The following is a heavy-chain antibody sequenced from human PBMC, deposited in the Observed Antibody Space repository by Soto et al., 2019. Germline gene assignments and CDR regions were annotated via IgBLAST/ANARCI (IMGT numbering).Heavy chain of an antibody. CDR1: GGSISSYY. V-gene: IGHV4-59*01. CDR3: ARERYYGMDV. CDR2: IYYSGST. Sequence: ETLSLTCTVSGGSISSYYWSWIRQPPGKGLEWIGYIYYSGSTNYNPSLKSRVTISVDTSKNQFSLKLSSVTAADTAVYYCARERYYGMDVWGQGTTVTVSS. J-gene: IGHJ6*02.